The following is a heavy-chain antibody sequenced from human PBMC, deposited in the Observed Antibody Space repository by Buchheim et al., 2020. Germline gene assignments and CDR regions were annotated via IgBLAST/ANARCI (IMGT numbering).Heavy chain of an antibody. Sequence: QVQLVESGGGVVQPGRSLRLSCAASGFTFSSYGMHWVRQAPGKGLEWVAVIWYDGSNKYYADSVKGRFTISRDNSKNTLYLQMNSLRAEDTAVYYCARGGGVADVYDAFDIWGQGT. J-gene: IGHJ3*02. D-gene: IGHD3-3*01. CDR1: GFTFSSYG. CDR3: ARGGGVADVYDAFDI. V-gene: IGHV3-33*01. CDR2: IWYDGSNK.